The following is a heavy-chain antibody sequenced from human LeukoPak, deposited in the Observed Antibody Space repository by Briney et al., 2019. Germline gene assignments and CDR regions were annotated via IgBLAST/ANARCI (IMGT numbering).Heavy chain of an antibody. J-gene: IGHJ4*02. CDR2: INHSGST. D-gene: IGHD3-9*01. V-gene: IGHV4-34*01. CDR1: GGSFSGYY. Sequence: SETLSLTCAVYGGSFSGYYWSWIRQPSGKGLEWIGEINHSGSTNYNPSLKSRVTISVDTSKNQFSLKLSSVTAADTAVYYCARGAHYYDILTGYHRPQYYFDYWGQGTLVTVSS. CDR3: ARGAHYYDILTGYHRPQYYFDY.